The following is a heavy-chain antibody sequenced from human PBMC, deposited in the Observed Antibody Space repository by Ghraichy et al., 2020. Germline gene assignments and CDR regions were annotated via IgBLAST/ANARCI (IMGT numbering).Heavy chain of an antibody. CDR3: ARAMHPPSETIQLWFHNYYYYGMDV. Sequence: GESLNISCAASGFTFSSYSMNWVRQAPGKGLEWVSSISSSSSYIYYADSVKGRFTISRDNAKNSLYLQMNSLRAEDTAVYYCARAMHPPSETIQLWFHNYYYYGMDVWGQGTTVTVSS. V-gene: IGHV3-21*01. CDR2: ISSSSSYI. J-gene: IGHJ6*02. CDR1: GFTFSSYS. D-gene: IGHD5-18*01.